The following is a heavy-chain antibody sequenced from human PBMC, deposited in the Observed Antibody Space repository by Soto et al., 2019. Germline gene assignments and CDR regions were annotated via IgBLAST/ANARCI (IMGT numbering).Heavy chain of an antibody. J-gene: IGHJ5*02. V-gene: IGHV4-4*02. Sequence: PSGNLSITCAVSGGCVSCDDLLSWVRQPPEKGLEWIGEIYQSGTTNYNPSLNSRVTISLDKSKNLLSLKLSFLTAADTAVYYCARGSGWRVDPWGQG. CDR3: ARGSGWRVDP. CDR2: IYQSGTT. D-gene: IGHD2-15*01. CDR1: GGCVSCDDL.